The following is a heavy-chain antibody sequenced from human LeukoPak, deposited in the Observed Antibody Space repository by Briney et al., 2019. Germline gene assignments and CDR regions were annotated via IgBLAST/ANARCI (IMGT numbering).Heavy chain of an antibody. CDR1: GFTFSSYG. Sequence: GGSLRLSCAASGFTFSSYGMHWVRQAPGKGLEWVAVIWYDGSNKYYADSVKGRFTISRDNSKNTLYLQMNRLRAEDTAVYYCARGGPFLVVVAAEEIGLNYWGQGTLVTVSS. CDR2: IWYDGSNK. CDR3: ARGGPFLVVVAAEEIGLNY. V-gene: IGHV3-33*01. J-gene: IGHJ4*02. D-gene: IGHD2-15*01.